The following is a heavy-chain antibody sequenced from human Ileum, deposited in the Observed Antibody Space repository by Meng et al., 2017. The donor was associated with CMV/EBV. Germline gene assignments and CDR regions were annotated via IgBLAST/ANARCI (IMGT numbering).Heavy chain of an antibody. D-gene: IGHD7-27*01. CDR3: AKIGDLGMSPDY. Sequence: QVEMVGSGGGVVQPGGSLRLSCAASGFTFNYYGMHWVRQAPGKGLEWVAFIKYDGNNKYYADSAKGRFTISRDNSKNTLSLQMNSLTVEDTAVYCCAKIGDLGMSPDYWGQGTLVTVSS. V-gene: IGHV3-30*02. J-gene: IGHJ4*02. CDR2: IKYDGNNK. CDR1: GFTFNYYG.